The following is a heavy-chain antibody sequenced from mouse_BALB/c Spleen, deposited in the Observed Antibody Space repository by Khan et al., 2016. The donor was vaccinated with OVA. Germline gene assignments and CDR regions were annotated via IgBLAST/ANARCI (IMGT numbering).Heavy chain of an antibody. D-gene: IGHD4-1*01. J-gene: IGHJ4*01. CDR3: ARSWVMDY. CDR1: GFTFSDYG. V-gene: IGHV5-15*02. Sequence: EVKLEESGGGLVQPGGSRKLSCAASGFTFSDYGLAWVRQAPGKGPEWVAFISSLAYSIYYADTVTGRFTISRENAKNTLYLEMSSLGSEDTAMYYCARSWVMDYWGQGTSVTVSS. CDR2: ISSLAYSI.